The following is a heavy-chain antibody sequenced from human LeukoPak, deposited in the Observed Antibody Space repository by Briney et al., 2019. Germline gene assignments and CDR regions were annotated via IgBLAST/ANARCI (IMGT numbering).Heavy chain of an antibody. D-gene: IGHD3-16*01. J-gene: IGHJ4*02. CDR1: GFTFSSHA. CDR3: AKLGISDGIDY. CDR2: ITGSGGST. V-gene: IGHV3-23*01. Sequence: GGSLRLSCTASGFTFSSHAMTWVRQAPGKRLEWGSSITGSGGSTFYAASVKGRFTISRDNSKNTLYLQMNNLRAEDTAVYYCAKLGISDGIDYWGQGTLVTVSS.